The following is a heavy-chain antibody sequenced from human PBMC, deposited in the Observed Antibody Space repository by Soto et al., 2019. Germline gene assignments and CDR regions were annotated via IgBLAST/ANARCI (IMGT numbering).Heavy chain of an antibody. Sequence: SETLSLTCTVSGGSISSGGYYWSWIRQHPGKGLEWIGYIYYSGSTYYNPSLKSRVTISVDTSKNQFSLKPSSVTAADTAVYYCAGRRRVPNWFDPWGQGTLVTVSS. CDR2: IYYSGST. J-gene: IGHJ5*02. CDR1: GGSISSGGYY. CDR3: AGRRRVPNWFDP. V-gene: IGHV4-31*03.